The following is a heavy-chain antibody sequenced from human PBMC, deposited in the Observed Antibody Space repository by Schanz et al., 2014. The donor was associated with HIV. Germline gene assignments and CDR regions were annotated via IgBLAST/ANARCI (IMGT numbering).Heavy chain of an antibody. D-gene: IGHD3-22*01. J-gene: IGHJ4*02. Sequence: QVQLVESGGGVVQPGRSLRLSCAASGFTFITYGMHWVRQAPGKGLEWVAGISYDGSNKYFADSVKGRFTISRDNSKNTLYLQMNSLRTEDTALYYCAKGASPYHDSSGFYPDYWSQGTLVTVSS. CDR2: ISYDGSNK. V-gene: IGHV3-30*18. CDR3: AKGASPYHDSSGFYPDY. CDR1: GFTFITYG.